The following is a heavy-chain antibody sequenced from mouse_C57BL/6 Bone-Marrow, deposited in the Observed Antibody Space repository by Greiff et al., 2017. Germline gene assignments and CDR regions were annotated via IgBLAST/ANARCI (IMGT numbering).Heavy chain of an antibody. V-gene: IGHV1-50*01. CDR3: ARAVVATGYFDV. J-gene: IGHJ1*03. CDR1: GYTFTSYW. Sequence: QVQLKQPGAELVKPGASVKLSCKASGYTFTSYWMQWVKQRPGQGLEWIGEIDPSDGYTNYNQKFKGKATLTVDTSSSTAYMQLSSLTSEDSAVYYCARAVVATGYFDVWGTGTTVTVSS. CDR2: IDPSDGYT. D-gene: IGHD1-1*01.